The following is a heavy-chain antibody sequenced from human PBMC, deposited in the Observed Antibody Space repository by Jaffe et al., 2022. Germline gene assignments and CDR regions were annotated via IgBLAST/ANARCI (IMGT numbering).Heavy chain of an antibody. J-gene: IGHJ2*01. V-gene: IGHV4-61*02. CDR2: IYTSGST. CDR1: GGSISSGSYY. Sequence: QVQLQESGPGLVKPSQTLSLTCTVSGGSISSGSYYWSWIRQPAGKGLEWIGRIYTSGSTNYNPSLKSRVTISVDTSKNQFSLKLSSVTAADTAVYYCARDWPPYYYGSGSYYSGWYFDLWGRGTLVTVSS. D-gene: IGHD3-10*01. CDR3: ARDWPPYYYGSGSYYSGWYFDL.